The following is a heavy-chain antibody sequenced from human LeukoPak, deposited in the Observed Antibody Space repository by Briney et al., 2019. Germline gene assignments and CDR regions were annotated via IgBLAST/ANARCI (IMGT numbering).Heavy chain of an antibody. Sequence: GASVNVSFKSSVYTFTCYFMHWVRPAPGRGLEWMGWINPNSGGTNYAQKFQGRVTRTRDTSISTAYMELTRLRSDDTAMYYCSREGDYGDYGRLWYFDLWGRGTLVTVSS. CDR1: VYTFTCYF. CDR2: INPNSGGT. J-gene: IGHJ2*01. D-gene: IGHD4-17*01. V-gene: IGHV1-2*02. CDR3: SREGDYGDYGRLWYFDL.